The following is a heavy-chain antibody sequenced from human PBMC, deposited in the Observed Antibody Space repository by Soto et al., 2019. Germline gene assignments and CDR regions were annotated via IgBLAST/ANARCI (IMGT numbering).Heavy chain of an antibody. V-gene: IGHV3-15*01. CDR3: TTDLSRISSSWYFDY. CDR2: RKRKTDGGTT. J-gene: IGHJ4*02. Sequence: GGSLRLSCAASGCTFSNAWMSWVRQAPGKGLEWVGRRKRKTDGGTTDYAAPVKGRCTISRDDSKNTLYLQMNSLKTEDTALYYCTTDLSRISSSWYFDYWGQGTLVTVSS. D-gene: IGHD6-13*01. CDR1: GCTFSNAW.